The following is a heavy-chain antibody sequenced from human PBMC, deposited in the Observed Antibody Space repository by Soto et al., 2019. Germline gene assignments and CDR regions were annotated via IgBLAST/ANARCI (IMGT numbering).Heavy chain of an antibody. J-gene: IGHJ4*02. Sequence: SETLSLTCTVSGGSFTSTNYFRGWIRQPPGKGLEWICYMYYTGTTCYSPSLKSRVTISVDTSKNQFSLHLSSVTAADTAVYYCARTRGDYYFDNWGQGILVTVSS. CDR3: ARTRGDYYFDN. CDR1: GGSFTSTNYF. CDR2: MYYTGTT. D-gene: IGHD4-17*01. V-gene: IGHV4-39*01.